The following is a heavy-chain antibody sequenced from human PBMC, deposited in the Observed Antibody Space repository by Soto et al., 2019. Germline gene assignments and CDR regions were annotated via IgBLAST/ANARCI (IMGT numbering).Heavy chain of an antibody. V-gene: IGHV3-23*01. CDR1: GFTFSSYA. CDR2: ISTTGGTT. D-gene: IGHD1-26*01. J-gene: IGHJ4*02. Sequence: GGSLRLSCAASGFTFSSYAMSWVRQAPGKGLEWVSIISTTGGTTYYADSVKGRFTISRDNSENTLYLQMNGLRAEDTAVYYCAMGAPGRGRIDEWGQGTLVTVSS. CDR3: AMGAPGRGRIDE.